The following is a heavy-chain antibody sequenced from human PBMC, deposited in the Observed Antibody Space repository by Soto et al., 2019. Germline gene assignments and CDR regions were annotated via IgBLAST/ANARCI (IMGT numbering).Heavy chain of an antibody. V-gene: IGHV4-31*03. CDR1: GASVSSSTGYY. CDR2: VYYSGNS. D-gene: IGHD1-7*01. J-gene: IGHJ4*02. CDR3: AREHGTKGVIDY. Sequence: TLSLTCTVSGASVSSSTGYYWSWIRQHPGKGLEWIGYVYYSGNSYSNPSLRSRVTISVDTSKNDFSLRLTSVTDADTALYYCAREHGTKGVIDYWGQGTLVTAPQ.